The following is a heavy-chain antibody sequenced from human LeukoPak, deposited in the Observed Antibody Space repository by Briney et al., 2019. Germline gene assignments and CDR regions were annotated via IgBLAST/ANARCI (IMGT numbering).Heavy chain of an antibody. J-gene: IGHJ4*02. CDR1: GXTFSSYG. D-gene: IGHD6-19*01. V-gene: IGHV3-33*01. Sequence: GGSRRLSCAASGXTFSSYGMHWVRQAPGKGLEWVAVIWYDGSNKYYADSVKGRFTISRDDSKNTLYLQMNSLRAEDTAVYYCARDGSSGWYWVDYWGQGTLVTVSS. CDR2: IWYDGSNK. CDR3: ARDGSSGWYWVDY.